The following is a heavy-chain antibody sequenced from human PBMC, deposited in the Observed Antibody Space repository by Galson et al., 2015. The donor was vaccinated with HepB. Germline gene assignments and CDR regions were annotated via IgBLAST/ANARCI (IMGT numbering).Heavy chain of an antibody. CDR3: ARDRGIAVAGTLDY. J-gene: IGHJ4*02. V-gene: IGHV1-18*04. D-gene: IGHD6-19*01. CDR1: GYTFTSYG. CDR2: ISAYNGNT. Sequence: SVKVSCKASGYTFTSYGISWVRQAPGQGLEWMGWISAYNGNTNYAQKLQGRVTMTTDTSTSTAYMELRSLRSDDTAVYCCARDRGIAVAGTLDYWGQGTLVTVSS.